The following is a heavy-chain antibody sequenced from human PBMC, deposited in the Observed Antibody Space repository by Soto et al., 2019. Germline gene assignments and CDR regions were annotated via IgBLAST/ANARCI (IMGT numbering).Heavy chain of an antibody. CDR1: GGSISSGDYY. CDR3: ARAKLEIHWFDP. J-gene: IGHJ5*02. CDR2: IYYSGST. Sequence: PSETLSLTCTVSGGSISSGDYYWSWIRQPPGKGLEWIGYIYYSGSTYYNPSLKSRVTISVDTSKNQFSLNLSSVTAADTAVYYCARAKLEIHWFDPWGQGTLVTVSS. D-gene: IGHD1-7*01. V-gene: IGHV4-30-4*01.